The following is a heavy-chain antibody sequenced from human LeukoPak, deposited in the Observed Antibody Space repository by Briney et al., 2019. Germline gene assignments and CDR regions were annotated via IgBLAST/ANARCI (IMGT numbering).Heavy chain of an antibody. Sequence: PSQTLSLTCTVSGGSISSGDYYWGWLRQPPGKGLEWIGYIYYSGSTYYNPSLKSRVTISVDTSKNQFSLKLSSVTAAVTAVYYCARDPQYYGSSGYYDWGQGTLVTVSS. CDR2: IYYSGST. V-gene: IGHV4-30-4*01. CDR1: GGSISSGDYY. J-gene: IGHJ4*02. CDR3: ARDPQYYGSSGYYD. D-gene: IGHD3-22*01.